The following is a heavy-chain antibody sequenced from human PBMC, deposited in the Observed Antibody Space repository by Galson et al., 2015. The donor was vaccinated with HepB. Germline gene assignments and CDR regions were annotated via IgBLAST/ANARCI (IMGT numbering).Heavy chain of an antibody. J-gene: IGHJ3*02. CDR3: AGAGSSSSSAHAFDI. V-gene: IGHV1-69*06. CDR2: IIPIFGTA. CDR1: GGTFSSYA. D-gene: IGHD6-6*01. Sequence: SVKVSCKASGGTFSSYAISWVRQAPGQGLEWMGGIIPIFGTANYAQKFQGRVTITADKSTSTAYMELSSLRSEDTAVYYCAGAGSSSSSAHAFDIWGQGTMVTVSS.